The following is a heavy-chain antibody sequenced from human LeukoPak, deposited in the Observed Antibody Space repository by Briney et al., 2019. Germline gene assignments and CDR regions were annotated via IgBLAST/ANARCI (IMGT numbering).Heavy chain of an antibody. CDR2: ITSSSSYI. D-gene: IGHD4-17*01. CDR1: GFTFSRYS. CDR3: AKDGDYEDY. V-gene: IGHV3-21*04. J-gene: IGHJ4*02. Sequence: GGSLRLSCAASGFTFSRYSMNWVRQAPGKGLEWVSSITSSSSYIDDADSVKGRFTISRDNAKNSLYLQMNSLRAEDTAVYCCAKDGDYEDYWGQGTLVTVSS.